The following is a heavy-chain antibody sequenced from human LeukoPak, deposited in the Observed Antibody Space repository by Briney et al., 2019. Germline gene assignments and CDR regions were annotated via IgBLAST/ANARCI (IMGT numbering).Heavy chain of an antibody. CDR2: ISVSGGGT. CDR1: GFTFSSYA. J-gene: IGHJ4*02. V-gene: IGHV3-23*01. D-gene: IGHD5-18*01. Sequence: GGSLRLPCAASGFTFSSYAMSWVRQAPGRGLEWVSAISVSGGGTYYADSVKGRFTISRDNSKNTLYLQMNSLRAEDTAIYYCAKRNTALASDYWGQGTLVTVSS. CDR3: AKRNTALASDY.